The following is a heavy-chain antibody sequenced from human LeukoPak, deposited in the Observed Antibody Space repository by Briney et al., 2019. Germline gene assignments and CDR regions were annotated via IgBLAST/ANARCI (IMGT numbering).Heavy chain of an antibody. J-gene: IGHJ4*02. V-gene: IGHV3-11*05. CDR2: ISNSGNYA. CDR1: RFTFSDYY. CDR3: ARADRTSWFDY. D-gene: IGHD2-2*01. Sequence: GGSLRLSCVASRFTFSDYYMVWIRQSPGKGLEWISYISNSGNYANYADSVKGRFTISRDNAKNSLSLQMNNLRPDDTAVYYCARADRTSWFDYWGQGILVTVSS.